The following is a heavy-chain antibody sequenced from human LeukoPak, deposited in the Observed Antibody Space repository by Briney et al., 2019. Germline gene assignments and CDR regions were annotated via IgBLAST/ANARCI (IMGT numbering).Heavy chain of an antibody. D-gene: IGHD1-26*01. J-gene: IGHJ3*02. CDR3: ARAPHIVGATGPAFDI. CDR2: MNPNSGNT. Sequence: ASVKVSCKASGYTFTSYDINWVRQATGQGLEWMGWMNPNSGNTGYAQKFQGRVTITRNTSISTAYMELSSLRSEDTAVYYCARAPHIVGATGPAFDIWGQGTMVTVSS. V-gene: IGHV1-8*03. CDR1: GYTFTSYD.